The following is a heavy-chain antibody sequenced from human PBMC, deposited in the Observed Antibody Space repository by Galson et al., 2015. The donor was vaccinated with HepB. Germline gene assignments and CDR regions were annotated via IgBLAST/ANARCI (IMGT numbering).Heavy chain of an antibody. Sequence: SLRLSCAASGFTVSSDYMNWVRQAPGKGLEWVSVIYTGGSTHFADSVKGRFTISRDNSKNPVYLQMNSLRPEDTGVYYCARIPYNWNLNYYYGMDVWGQGTTVTVSS. J-gene: IGHJ6*02. CDR2: IYTGGST. CDR3: ARIPYNWNLNYYYGMDV. V-gene: IGHV3-66*02. CDR1: GFTVSSDY. D-gene: IGHD1-20*01.